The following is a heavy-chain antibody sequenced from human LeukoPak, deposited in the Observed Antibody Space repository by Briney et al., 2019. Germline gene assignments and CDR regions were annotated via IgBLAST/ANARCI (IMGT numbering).Heavy chain of an antibody. J-gene: IGHJ4*02. CDR3: ARIPLWFGEAGFDY. CDR1: GGSISSSSYY. Sequence: SETLSLTCTVSGGSISSSSYYWGWTRQPPGKGLEWIGSIYYSGSTYYNPSLKSRVSISVDTSKNQFSLRLNSVTAADTAAYYCARIPLWFGEAGFDYWGQGTLVTVSS. V-gene: IGHV4-39*01. CDR2: IYYSGST. D-gene: IGHD3-10*01.